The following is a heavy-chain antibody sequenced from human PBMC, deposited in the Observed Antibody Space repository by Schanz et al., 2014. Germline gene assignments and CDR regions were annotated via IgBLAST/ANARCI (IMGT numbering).Heavy chain of an antibody. D-gene: IGHD2-8*02. V-gene: IGHV3-23*04. J-gene: IGHJ4*02. CDR2: FDAHDGRA. CDR3: AKTLFPGGTQTFGN. Sequence: EVQLVQSGGGLVQPGGSLRLSCLASGFAFSSYGMSWVRQAPGKGLEWVSGFDAHDGRAYYADSAKGRFTISRDNSKSTLYVEMNSLRVEDTAVYYCAKTLFPGGTQTFGNWGRGTLVTVSS. CDR1: GFAFSSYG.